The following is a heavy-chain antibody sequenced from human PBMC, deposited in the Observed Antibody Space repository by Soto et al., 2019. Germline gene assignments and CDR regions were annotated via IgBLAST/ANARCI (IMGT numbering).Heavy chain of an antibody. V-gene: IGHV4-34*01. CDR1: GGSFSGYY. CDR3: AGGRRGVDY. CDR2: INHSGST. D-gene: IGHD3-10*01. J-gene: IGHJ4*02. Sequence: SETLSLTCAVYGGSFSGYYWSWIRQPPGKGLEWIGEINHSGSTNYNPSLKSRVTISVDTSKNQFSLKLSSVTAADTAVYYCAGGRRGVDYWGQGTLVTVSS.